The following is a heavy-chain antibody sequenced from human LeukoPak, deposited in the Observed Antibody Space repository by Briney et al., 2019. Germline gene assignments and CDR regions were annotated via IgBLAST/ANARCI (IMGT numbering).Heavy chain of an antibody. Sequence: SVKVSCKASGYTFTGYHMHWVRQAPGQGREWMGGIIPIFGTANYAQKFQGRVTITADESTSTAYMELSSLRSEDTAVYYCARVWSRKLLLSGNSRDWFDPWGQGTLVTVSS. CDR1: GYTFTGYH. D-gene: IGHD1-26*01. CDR3: ARVWSRKLLLSGNSRDWFDP. J-gene: IGHJ5*02. CDR2: IIPIFGTA. V-gene: IGHV1-69*13.